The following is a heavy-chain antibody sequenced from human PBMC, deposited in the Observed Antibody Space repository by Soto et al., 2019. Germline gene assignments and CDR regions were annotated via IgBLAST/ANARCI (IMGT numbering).Heavy chain of an antibody. CDR3: ARDRDHGLDN. Sequence: QVQLVQSGAEVKKPGASVKVSCKASGYTFTSNGISWVRQAPGQGLEWRGWISTNSGNTNYAQKVPGRVTMTTETSTATAYMELRSLRSDDTAVYYCARDRDHGLDNWGQGSLVTVSS. V-gene: IGHV1-18*01. D-gene: IGHD4-17*01. CDR1: GYTFTSNG. CDR2: ISTNSGNT. J-gene: IGHJ4*02.